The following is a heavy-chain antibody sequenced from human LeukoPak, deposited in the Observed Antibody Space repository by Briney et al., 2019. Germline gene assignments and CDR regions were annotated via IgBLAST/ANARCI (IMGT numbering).Heavy chain of an antibody. CDR3: ARDWDDSCGYPFDY. CDR1: GFTFSSYW. Sequence: GGSLRLSCAASGFTFSSYWMSWVRQAPGKGLEWVANIKQDGSEKYYVDSVKGRSTISRDNAKNSLYLQMNGLRAEDTAVYYCARDWDDSCGYPFDYWGQGTLVTVSS. J-gene: IGHJ4*02. CDR2: IKQDGSEK. D-gene: IGHD3-22*01. V-gene: IGHV3-7*01.